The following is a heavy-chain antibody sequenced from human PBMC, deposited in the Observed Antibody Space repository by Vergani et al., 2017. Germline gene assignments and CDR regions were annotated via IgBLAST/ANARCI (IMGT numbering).Heavy chain of an antibody. CDR2: IYYSGST. D-gene: IGHD4-23*01. J-gene: IGHJ4*02. Sequence: QVQLQESGPGLVKPSETLSLTCTVSGGSISSYYWRWIRQPPGKGLEWIGYIYYSGSTNHNPSLKSQVTISVNTSKNQFSLKLSSVTAADTAVYYCARSGLPYYGCNYYWGQGTLVTFSS. V-gene: IGHV4-59*01. CDR1: GGSISSYY. CDR3: ARSGLPYYGCNYY.